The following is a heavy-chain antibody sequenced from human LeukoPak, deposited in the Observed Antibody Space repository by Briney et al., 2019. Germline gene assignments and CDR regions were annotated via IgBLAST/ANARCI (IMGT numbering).Heavy chain of an antibody. V-gene: IGHV4-39*01. Sequence: SETLSLTCAVSGGSISSSNYYWGWIRQPPGKGLEWIATMYYSGSTYYNPSLESRVSISVDTSKNQFSLKLSSVTAADTAVYYCASHSRIAATGYFDYWGHGTLVTVSS. J-gene: IGHJ4*01. CDR2: MYYSGST. CDR3: ASHSRIAATGYFDY. D-gene: IGHD6-13*01. CDR1: GGSISSSNYY.